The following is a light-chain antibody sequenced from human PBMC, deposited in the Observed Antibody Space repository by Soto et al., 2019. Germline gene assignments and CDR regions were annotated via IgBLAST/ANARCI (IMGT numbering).Light chain of an antibody. Sequence: EPVLTQSAGSLSLCAGGRVNLSCRASQTVNGNYLAWYQQKPGQAPRLLIYGASSRATGIPDRFSGSGSGTDFTLTISGLEADDFAVYYCQQYGRSPVLTLGGGTKVDIK. J-gene: IGKJ4*01. CDR1: QTVNGNY. V-gene: IGKV3-20*01. CDR2: GAS. CDR3: QQYGRSPVLT.